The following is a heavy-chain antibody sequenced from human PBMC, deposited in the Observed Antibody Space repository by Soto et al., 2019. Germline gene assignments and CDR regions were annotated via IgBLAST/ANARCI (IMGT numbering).Heavy chain of an antibody. CDR2: IYYSGST. CDR3: ARGVAATTNWFDP. D-gene: IGHD2-15*01. J-gene: IGHJ5*02. V-gene: IGHV4-31*03. Sequence: QVQLQESGPGLVKPSQTLSLTCTVSGGSISSGGYYWSWIRQHPGKGLEWIGYIYYSGSTYYNPSLKSRVTISVDTSKNQFSLKLSSVTAADTTVYYCARGVAATTNWFDPWGQGTLVTVSS. CDR1: GGSISSGGYY.